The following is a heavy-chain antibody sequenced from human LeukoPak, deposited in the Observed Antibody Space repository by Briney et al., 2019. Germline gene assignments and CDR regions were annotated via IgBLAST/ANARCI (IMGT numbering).Heavy chain of an antibody. V-gene: IGHV4-59*01. CDR3: ARGQGGNYYLNYFDY. CDR1: GGSISSYY. CDR2: FYYSGST. Sequence: SETLSLTCTVSGGSISSYYWSWIRQPPGKGLEWIGHFYYSGSTTYNPSLKSRVTFSVDTSRNQFSLKLTSVTAADTALYYCARGQGGNYYLNYFDYWGQGALVTVSS. J-gene: IGHJ4*02. D-gene: IGHD1-26*01.